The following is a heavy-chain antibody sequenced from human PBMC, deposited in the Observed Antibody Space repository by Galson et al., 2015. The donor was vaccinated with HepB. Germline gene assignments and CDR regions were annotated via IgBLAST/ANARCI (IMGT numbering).Heavy chain of an antibody. V-gene: IGHV4-59*08. D-gene: IGHD2-2*01. Sequence: SETLSLTCTVSGGSTSSYYWSWIRQPPGKGLEWIGYIYYSGSTNYNPSLKSRVTISVDTSKNQFSLKLSSVTAADTAVYYCARGYCSSTSCYRYYYYGMDVWGQGTTVTVSS. J-gene: IGHJ6*02. CDR3: ARGYCSSTSCYRYYYYGMDV. CDR2: IYYSGST. CDR1: GGSTSSYY.